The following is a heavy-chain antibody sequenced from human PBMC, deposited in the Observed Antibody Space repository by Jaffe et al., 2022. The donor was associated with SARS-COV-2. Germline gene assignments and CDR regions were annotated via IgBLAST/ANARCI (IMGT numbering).Heavy chain of an antibody. CDR2: FSYSGSA. CDR3: VRQGDYDFLTGYWGPFDC. V-gene: IGHV4-39*01. J-gene: IGHJ4*02. D-gene: IGHD3-9*01. CDR1: GGSISGSYY. Sequence: QLQLQESGPGLVKPSETLFLTCTVSGGSISGSYYWGWIRQSPGKGLEWIGSFSYSGSAYYDSSLRSRVTISVDTSKNQLSLILTSVTAADTARYYCVRQGDYDFLTGYWGPFDCWGQGTLVSVSS.